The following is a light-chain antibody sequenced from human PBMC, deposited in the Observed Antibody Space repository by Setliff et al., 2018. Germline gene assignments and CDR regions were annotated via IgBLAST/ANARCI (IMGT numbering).Light chain of an antibody. CDR3: SSYTTSSTWV. J-gene: IGLJ3*02. Sequence: QSALAQPASMSGSPGQSITISCTGTSSDIGAYTYVSWYQQHPGKAPKLLISDASYRPSGVSHRFSGSKSGNTASLTISWLQAEDEADYYCSSYTTSSTWVFGGGTKVTV. CDR2: DAS. CDR1: SSDIGAYTY. V-gene: IGLV2-14*03.